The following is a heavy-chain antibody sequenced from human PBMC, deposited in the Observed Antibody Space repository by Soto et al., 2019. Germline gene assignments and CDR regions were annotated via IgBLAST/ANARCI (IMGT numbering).Heavy chain of an antibody. J-gene: IGHJ4*02. CDR3: GEELIDGSWRYY. D-gene: IGHD5-12*01. CDR2: ISAYNGNT. CDR1: GYTFTSYG. V-gene: IGHV1-18*01. Sequence: QVQLVQSGAEVKKPGASVKVSCKASGYTFTSYGISWVRQAPGQGLEWMGWISAYNGNTNYAQKLEGRVPMTTDTSTRTAQMVLRSLRCDETAVNYCGEELIDGSWRYYWGQGTLCTVSS.